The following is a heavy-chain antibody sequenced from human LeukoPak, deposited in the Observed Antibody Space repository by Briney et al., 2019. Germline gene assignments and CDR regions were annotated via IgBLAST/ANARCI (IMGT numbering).Heavy chain of an antibody. V-gene: IGHV4-38-2*02. D-gene: IGHD4-11*01. Sequence: PSETLSLTCDVSGYSIRSGYYWGWIRQSPGKGLEWIGSIYHSGSTSKNPSLKSRVAISVDTSKNQFSLKLSSVTAADTAVYYCARETPYSNYYYYYYMDVWGKGTTVTVSS. CDR2: IYHSGST. CDR3: ARETPYSNYYYYYYMDV. J-gene: IGHJ6*03. CDR1: GYSIRSGYY.